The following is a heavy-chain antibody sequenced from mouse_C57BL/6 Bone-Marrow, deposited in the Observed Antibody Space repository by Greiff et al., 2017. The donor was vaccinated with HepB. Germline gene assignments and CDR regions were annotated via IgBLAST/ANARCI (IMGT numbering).Heavy chain of an antibody. V-gene: IGHV1-72*01. Sequence: QVQLQQPGAELVKPGASVKLSCKASGYTFTSYWMHWVKQRPGRGLEWIGRIDPNSGGTKYNEQFKSKATLTGDKPSSTAYLQLSSLTSEDSAVYYCARLDDGYSCYFDYWGQGTTLTVSS. J-gene: IGHJ2*01. D-gene: IGHD2-3*01. CDR1: GYTFTSYW. CDR3: ARLDDGYSCYFDY. CDR2: IDPNSGGT.